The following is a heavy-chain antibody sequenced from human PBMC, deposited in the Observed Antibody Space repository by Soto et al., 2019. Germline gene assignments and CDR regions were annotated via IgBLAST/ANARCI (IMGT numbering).Heavy chain of an antibody. D-gene: IGHD2-15*01. V-gene: IGHV4-59*12. CDR2: IYYTGST. CDR1: GDSISHYY. J-gene: IGHJ5*02. Sequence: PSETLSLTCTVSGDSISHYYWNWIRQPPGKGLEWIGYIYYTGSTNYNPSLKSRVTISVDTSKNQFSLKLSSVTAADTAVYYCARGRCSGGSCYPSLFDPWGQGTLVTV. CDR3: ARGRCSGGSCYPSLFDP.